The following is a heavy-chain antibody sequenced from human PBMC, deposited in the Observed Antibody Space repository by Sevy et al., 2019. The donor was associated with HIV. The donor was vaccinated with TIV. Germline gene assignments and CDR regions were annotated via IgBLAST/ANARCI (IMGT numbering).Heavy chain of an antibody. CDR3: ARGISSGWYMGYYYYYGMDV. Sequence: SETLSLTCTVSGGSISSSSYYWGWIRQPPGKGLEWIGSIYYSGSTYYNPSLKSRVTISVDTSKNQFSLKLSSVTAADTAVYYCARGISSGWYMGYYYYYGMDVWGQWTTVTVSS. CDR2: IYYSGST. D-gene: IGHD6-19*01. V-gene: IGHV4-39*01. J-gene: IGHJ6*02. CDR1: GGSISSSSYY.